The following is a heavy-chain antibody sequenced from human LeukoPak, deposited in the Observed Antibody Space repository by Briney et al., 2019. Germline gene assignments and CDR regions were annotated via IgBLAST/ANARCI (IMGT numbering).Heavy chain of an antibody. CDR1: GDSVSSNSAA. Sequence: SQTLSLTCAISGDSVSSNSAAWNWIRQSPSRGLEWLGRTYYRSKWYNDYAVSVKSRITINPDTSKNQFSLQLNSVTPEDTAVYYCARETIVVVPAAIPKDWFDPWGQGTLVTVSS. V-gene: IGHV6-1*01. CDR3: ARETIVVVPAAIPKDWFDP. CDR2: TYYRSKWYN. J-gene: IGHJ5*02. D-gene: IGHD2-2*02.